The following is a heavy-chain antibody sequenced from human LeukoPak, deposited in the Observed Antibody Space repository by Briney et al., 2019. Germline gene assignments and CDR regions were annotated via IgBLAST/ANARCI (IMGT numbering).Heavy chain of an antibody. D-gene: IGHD6-13*01. Sequence: PGGSLRLSCAASGFTFSSYGMHWVRQAPGKGLEWVAFIRYDGSNKYYADSVKGRFTISRDNSKNTLYLKMNSLRAEDTAVYYCAKSAGYSSKVGLDYWGQGTLVTVSS. CDR1: GFTFSSYG. CDR2: IRYDGSNK. V-gene: IGHV3-30*02. J-gene: IGHJ4*02. CDR3: AKSAGYSSKVGLDY.